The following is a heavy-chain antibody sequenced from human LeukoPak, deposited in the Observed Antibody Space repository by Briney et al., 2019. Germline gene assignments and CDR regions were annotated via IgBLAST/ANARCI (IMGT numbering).Heavy chain of an antibody. CDR2: INTYTGNA. CDR1: GYTFTSCG. CDR3: ARVPYGAGKYPYFDY. V-gene: IGHV1-18*01. D-gene: IGHD3-10*01. Sequence: GAAVNVSFKASGYTFTSCGISGVRQTPGQGLEWMGWINTYTGNANYPEKFQGRVTMTTDTSTTTAYMELRSLRYEDTAVYYCARVPYGAGKYPYFDYWGQGSLVTVSS. J-gene: IGHJ4*02.